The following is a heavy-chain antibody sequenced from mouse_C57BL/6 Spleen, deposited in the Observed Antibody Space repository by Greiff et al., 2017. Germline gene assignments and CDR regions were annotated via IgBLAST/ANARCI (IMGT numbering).Heavy chain of an antibody. CDR3: ARSGNDYGEAWFAY. Sequence: VQLQQSGAELVRPGTSVKVSCKASGYAFTNYLIEWVKQRPGQGLEWIGVINPGSGGTNYNEKFKGKATLTADKSSSTAYMQLSSLTSEDSAVYFCARSGNDYGEAWFAYWGQGTLVTVSA. D-gene: IGHD2-4*01. CDR2: INPGSGGT. V-gene: IGHV1-54*01. J-gene: IGHJ3*01. CDR1: GYAFTNYL.